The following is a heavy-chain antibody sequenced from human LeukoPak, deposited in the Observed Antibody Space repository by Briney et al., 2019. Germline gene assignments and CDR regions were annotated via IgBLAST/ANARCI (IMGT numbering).Heavy chain of an antibody. J-gene: IGHJ4*02. CDR3: VKDRASHWTFDY. D-gene: IGHD1-1*01. CDR1: GFAFSSDA. V-gene: IGHV3-30*02. CDR2: ILSDGSKK. Sequence: GGSLRLSCAASGFAFSSDAMHWVRQAPGKGLEWVAIILSDGSKKYYTDSVRGRFTISRDNSKNTLYQQMNSLRDEDTAVYYCVKDRASHWTFDYWGQGTLVTVSS.